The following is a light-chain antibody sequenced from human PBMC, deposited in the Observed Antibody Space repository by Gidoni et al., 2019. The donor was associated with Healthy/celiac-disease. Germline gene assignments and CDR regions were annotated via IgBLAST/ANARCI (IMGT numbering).Light chain of an antibody. CDR1: SSNIGAGYD. V-gene: IGLV1-40*01. CDR2: GNS. Sequence: QSVLTQPPSVSGAPGQRVTISCTGSSSNIGAGYDVHWYQPLPGTAPNLLIYGNSNRPSGVPDRFSGSKSGTSASLAITGLQAEDEADYYCQPYDSSLSGFYVFGTGTKVTVL. CDR3: QPYDSSLSGFYV. J-gene: IGLJ1*01.